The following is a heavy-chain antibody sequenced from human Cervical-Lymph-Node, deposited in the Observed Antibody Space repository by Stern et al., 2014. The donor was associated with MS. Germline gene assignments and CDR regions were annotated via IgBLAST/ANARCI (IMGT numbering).Heavy chain of an antibody. V-gene: IGHV4-39*01. CDR2: IYYSGST. D-gene: IGHD5-12*01. Sequence: QLQLQESGPGLVKPSETLSLTCTVSGGSISSSSYYWGWIRQPPGKGLEWIGSIYYSGSTYYNPSLKSRVTISVDTSKNQFSLKLSSVTAADTAVYYCARQALYSGYDWAWFDPWGQGTLVTVSS. CDR3: ARQALYSGYDWAWFDP. CDR1: GGSISSSSYY. J-gene: IGHJ5*02.